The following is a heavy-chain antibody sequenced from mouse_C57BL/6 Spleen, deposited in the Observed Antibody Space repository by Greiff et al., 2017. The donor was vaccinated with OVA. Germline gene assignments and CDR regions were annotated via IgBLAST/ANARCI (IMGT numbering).Heavy chain of an antibody. J-gene: IGHJ3*01. D-gene: IGHD2-4*01. V-gene: IGHV5-9*01. CDR1: GFTFSSYT. CDR2: ISGGGGNT. CDR3: ARIIYYDYDGGFAY. Sequence: VQLKESGGGLVKPGGSLKLSCAASGFTFSSYTMSWVRQTPEKRLEWVATISGGGGNTYYPDSVKGRFTISRDNATNTLYLQLSSLRSEDTALYYCARIIYYDYDGGFAYWGQGTLVTVSA.